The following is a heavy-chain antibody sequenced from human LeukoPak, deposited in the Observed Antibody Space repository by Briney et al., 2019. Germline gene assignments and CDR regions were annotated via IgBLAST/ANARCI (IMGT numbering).Heavy chain of an antibody. V-gene: IGHV1-8*03. CDR1: GYTFTSYD. CDR2: MNPNSGNT. D-gene: IGHD2-2*02. CDR3: ARGRGYCSSTSCYTSWFDP. J-gene: IGHJ5*02. Sequence: ASVKVSCKASGYTFTSYDINWVRQATGQGLEWMGWMNPNSGNTGYAQKFQGRVTITRNTSISTAYMELSSLRSEDTAVYYRARGRGYCSSTSCYTSWFDPWGQGTLVTVSS.